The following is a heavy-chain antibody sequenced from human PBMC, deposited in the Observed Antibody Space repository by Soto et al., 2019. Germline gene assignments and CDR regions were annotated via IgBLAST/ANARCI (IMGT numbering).Heavy chain of an antibody. CDR3: AKVDTAMVYHYYGMDV. CDR2: ISGSGGGT. V-gene: IGHV3-23*01. J-gene: IGHJ6*02. CDR1: GFMFNTYA. Sequence: GGSLRLSCVASGFMFNTYAMTWVRQAPGKGLEWVSGISGSGGGTYYADSVKGRFTISRDNSKNTLYVQMKSLRADDTAVYYCAKVDTAMVYHYYGMDVWGQGTKVTAP. D-gene: IGHD5-18*01.